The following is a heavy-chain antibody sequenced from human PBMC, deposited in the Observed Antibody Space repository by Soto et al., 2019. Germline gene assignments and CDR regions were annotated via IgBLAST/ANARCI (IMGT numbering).Heavy chain of an antibody. D-gene: IGHD6-19*01. Sequence: EVQLSESGGSLVQPGGSLRLSCAASTFTLSSSAMSWVRQAPGKGLEWVSSIRGDGGGTLYADSVKGRFTISRDLSKXXXXXXXXXXXXXXXXXXXXXXXXXXXXRSSGWCNWLDPWGQGTLVTVSS. CDR1: TFTLSSSA. V-gene: IGHV3-23*01. CDR3: XXXXXXXXRSSGWCNWLDP. J-gene: IGHJ5*02. CDR2: IRGDGGGT.